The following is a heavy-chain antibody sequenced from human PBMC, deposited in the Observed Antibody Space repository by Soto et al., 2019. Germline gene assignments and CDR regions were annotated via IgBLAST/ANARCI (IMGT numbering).Heavy chain of an antibody. CDR2: INHSGST. CDR1: GGSFSGYY. Sequence: SETLSLTCAVYGGSFSGYYWSWIRQPPGKGLEWIGEINHSGSTNYNPSLKSRVTISVDTSKNQFSLKLSSVTAADTAVYYCARGGDYYGSGSYYRLKRYYFDYWGQGTLVTVSS. V-gene: IGHV4-34*01. D-gene: IGHD3-10*01. CDR3: ARGGDYYGSGSYYRLKRYYFDY. J-gene: IGHJ4*02.